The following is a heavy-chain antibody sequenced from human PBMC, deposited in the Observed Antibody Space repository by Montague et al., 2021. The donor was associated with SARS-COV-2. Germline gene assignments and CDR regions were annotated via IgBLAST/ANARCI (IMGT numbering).Heavy chain of an antibody. V-gene: IGHV4-31*03. CDR1: GGSISSGGYY. CDR3: ARDSGYYDPSGYSYDAFDI. CDR2: IYHTGST. D-gene: IGHD3-22*01. Sequence: TLSLTYTVSGGSISSGGYYWSWIRQHPGKGLEWIGYIYHTGSTHYNPSLKSRVTISKETSKNHFSLNLSSVTAADSAVYYCARDSGYYDPSGYSYDAFDIWGQGTKVTVSS. J-gene: IGHJ3*02.